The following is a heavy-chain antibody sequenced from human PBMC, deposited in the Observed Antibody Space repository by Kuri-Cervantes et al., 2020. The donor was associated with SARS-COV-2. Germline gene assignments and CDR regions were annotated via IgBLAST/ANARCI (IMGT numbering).Heavy chain of an antibody. J-gene: IGHJ4*02. CDR3: ARLTTLHHHFGNDFWTGYYLLGDV. Sequence: GGSLRPSCKHSGNSFTTYWIGRVRQMLGNGLELMGIIYPGDSNTKYSPSFQGHVTMSSDKSLRTAYLQWSSLKASGTAMYYCARLTTLHHHFGNDFWTGYYLLGDVWGQGTQVTVSS. V-gene: IGHV5-51*01. CDR1: GNSFTTYW. D-gene: IGHD3/OR15-3a*01. CDR2: IYPGDSNT.